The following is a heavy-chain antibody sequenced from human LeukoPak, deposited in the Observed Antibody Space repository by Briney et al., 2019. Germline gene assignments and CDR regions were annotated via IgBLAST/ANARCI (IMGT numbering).Heavy chain of an antibody. CDR3: AKRGPIYSSTPGNYFDY. Sequence: GGSLRLSRVASGFTFRNCGMTWVRQAPGKGLEWVSTISGSDDGTYYADSVRGRFTISRDNSKNTLYLQMKALRDEDTATYYCAKRGPIYSSTPGNYFDYWGQGTLVTVSS. J-gene: IGHJ4*02. CDR2: ISGSDDGT. D-gene: IGHD3-10*01. V-gene: IGHV3-23*01. CDR1: GFTFRNCG.